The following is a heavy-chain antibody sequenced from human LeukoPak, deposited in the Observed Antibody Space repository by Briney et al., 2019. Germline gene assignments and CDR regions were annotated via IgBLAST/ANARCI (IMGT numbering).Heavy chain of an antibody. J-gene: IGHJ4*02. Sequence: PSETLSLTCAVSGGSISSSNWWTCVRQPPGKGLEWIGEIYHSGSTYYNPSLKSRVTISVDKSKNQLSLKLSSVTAADTAVYYCARGHVVRGVILDYWGQGTLVTVSS. CDR1: GGSISSSNW. V-gene: IGHV4-4*02. CDR2: IYHSGST. D-gene: IGHD3-10*01. CDR3: ARGHVVRGVILDY.